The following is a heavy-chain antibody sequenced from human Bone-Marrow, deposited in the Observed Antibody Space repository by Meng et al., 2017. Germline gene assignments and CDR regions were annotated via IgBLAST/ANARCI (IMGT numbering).Heavy chain of an antibody. V-gene: IGHV2-70*01. CDR2: IDWDDDK. J-gene: IGHJ5*02. Sequence: SGPTLVKPTQTLTLTCTFSGFSLSTSGVGVGWIRQPPGKALEWLALIDWDDDKYYRTSLKTRLTISRDTSKNQVVLTMTNMDPVDTATYYCARTTLNNYGDYDWFDPWGQGTLVTVSS. CDR3: ARTTLNNYGDYDWFDP. D-gene: IGHD4-17*01. CDR1: GFSLSTSGVG.